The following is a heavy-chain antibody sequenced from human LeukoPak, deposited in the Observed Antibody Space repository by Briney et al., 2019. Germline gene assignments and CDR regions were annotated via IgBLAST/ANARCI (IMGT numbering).Heavy chain of an antibody. Sequence: GRSLRLSCAASGFIFSNYGMHWVRQAPGKGLEWVSVIYSDGGTYYADSVKDRFTISRDNSKNTLYLQMNSLRAEDTALYYCARESSWSFDYWGQGTLVTVSS. CDR1: GFIFSNYG. CDR3: ARESSWSFDY. J-gene: IGHJ4*02. V-gene: IGHV3-66*01. D-gene: IGHD6-13*01. CDR2: IYSDGGT.